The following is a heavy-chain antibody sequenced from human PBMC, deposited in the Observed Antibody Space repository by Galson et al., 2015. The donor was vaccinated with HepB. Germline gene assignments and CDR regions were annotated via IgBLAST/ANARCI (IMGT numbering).Heavy chain of an antibody. D-gene: IGHD3-22*01. CDR1: GFTFGIYW. V-gene: IGHV3-74*01. J-gene: IGHJ4*02. Sequence: SLRLSCAASGFTFGIYWMHWVRQPPGGGPVWVSHINPDGTNVRYADSVKGRFTISRDNAKNTLYLQMSSLRDEDTAVYYCLHDSDGLDYWGQGTMVTVSS. CDR2: INPDGTNV. CDR3: LHDSDGLDY.